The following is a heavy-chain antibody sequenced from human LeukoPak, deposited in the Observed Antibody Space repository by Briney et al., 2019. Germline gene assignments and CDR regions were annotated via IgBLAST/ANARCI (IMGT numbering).Heavy chain of an antibody. V-gene: IGHV3-23*01. CDR1: GFTFSSYA. CDR2: ISGYGGTA. D-gene: IGHD1-7*01. CDR3: AKTKGGTTGYYFDY. J-gene: IGHJ4*02. Sequence: GGSLGLSCAASGFTFSSYAMSWVRQAPGKGLEWVSAISGYGGTAYYADSVRGRFTISRDNSKNTRFVQMNSLRAEDTAVYYCAKTKGGTTGYYFDYWGQGTLVTVSS.